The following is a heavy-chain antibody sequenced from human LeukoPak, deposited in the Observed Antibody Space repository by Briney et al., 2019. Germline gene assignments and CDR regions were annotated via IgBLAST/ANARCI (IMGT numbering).Heavy chain of an antibody. CDR2: IYYSGST. V-gene: IGHV4-39*01. Sequence: SETLSLTCTVSGGSISSSSYYWGWIRQPPGKGLEWIGSIYYSGSTYYNPSLQSRVTISVDTSKNQFSLKLSSVTAADTAVYYCARLILLWFGEFYYNPIDYWGQGTLVTVSS. CDR3: ARLILLWFGEFYYNPIDY. J-gene: IGHJ4*02. CDR1: GGSISSSSYY. D-gene: IGHD3-10*01.